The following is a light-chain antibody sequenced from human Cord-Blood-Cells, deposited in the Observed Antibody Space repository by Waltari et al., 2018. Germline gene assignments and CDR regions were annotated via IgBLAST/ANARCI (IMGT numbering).Light chain of an antibody. CDR3: CSYAGSSTYV. V-gene: IGLV2-23*01. J-gene: IGLJ1*01. CDR1: SSDVGSYHL. Sequence: QSALTQPASVSGSPGQSITISCTGTSSDVGSYHLFSWYQQHPSKAPKLMSYEGSKRPSGVSNRFSGSKSGNTASLTISGLQAEDEADYYCCSYAGSSTYVFGTGTKVTVL. CDR2: EGS.